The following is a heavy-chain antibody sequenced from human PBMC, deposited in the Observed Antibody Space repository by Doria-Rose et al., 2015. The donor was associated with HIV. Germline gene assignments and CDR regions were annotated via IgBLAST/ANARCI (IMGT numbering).Heavy chain of an antibody. CDR1: GVSLSSPGMG. Sequence: SGPVLVKPTETLTLTCTVSGVSLSSPGMGVSWIRQPPGKALEWLANIFSDDERSYKTSLNSRLTISRGTSKRQVVLTMTDMDPVDTATYYCARIKSSRWYHKYYFDSWGQGTLVIVSA. D-gene: IGHD6-13*01. J-gene: IGHJ4*02. V-gene: IGHV2-26*01. CDR2: IFSDDER. CDR3: ARIKSSRWYHKYYFDS.